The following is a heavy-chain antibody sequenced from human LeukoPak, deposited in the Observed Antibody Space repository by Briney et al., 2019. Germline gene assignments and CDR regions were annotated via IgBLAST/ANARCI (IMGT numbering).Heavy chain of an antibody. D-gene: IGHD3-16*01. CDR2: INHSGST. V-gene: IGHV4-34*01. CDR3: ARGLGEYAFDI. J-gene: IGHJ3*02. Sequence: PSETLPLTCAVYGGSFSGYYWSWIRQPPGKGLEWIGEINHSGSTNYNPSLKSRVTISVDTSKNQFSLKLSSVTAADTAVYYCARGLGEYAFDIWGQGTMVTVSS. CDR1: GGSFSGYY.